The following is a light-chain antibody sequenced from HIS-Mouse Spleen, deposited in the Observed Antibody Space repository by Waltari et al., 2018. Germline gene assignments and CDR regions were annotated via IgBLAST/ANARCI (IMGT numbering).Light chain of an antibody. CDR3: CSYAGSSTWV. CDR2: EGS. CDR1: SSDVGSYNL. J-gene: IGLJ3*02. V-gene: IGLV2-23*01. Sequence: QSALTQPASVSGSPGQSITISCTGTSSDVGSYNLVSWYQQHPGKAPKLMIYEGSKRPSGVCNRSSGSKSGNTASLTIAGLQAEDEADYYCCSYAGSSTWVFGGGTKLTVL.